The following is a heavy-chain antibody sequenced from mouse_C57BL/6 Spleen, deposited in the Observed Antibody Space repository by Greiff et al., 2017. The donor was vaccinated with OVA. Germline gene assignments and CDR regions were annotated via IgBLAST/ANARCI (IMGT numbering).Heavy chain of an antibody. CDR1: GYSITSGYY. CDR3: ARDFYDGFSWFAY. V-gene: IGHV3-6*01. Sequence: EVQLQQSGPGLVKPSQSLSLTCSVTGYSITSGYYWNWIRQFPGNKLEWMGYISYDGSNNYNPSLKNRISITRDTSKNQFFLKLNSVTTEDTATYYCARDFYDGFSWFAYWGQGTLVTVSA. D-gene: IGHD2-3*01. CDR2: ISYDGSN. J-gene: IGHJ3*01.